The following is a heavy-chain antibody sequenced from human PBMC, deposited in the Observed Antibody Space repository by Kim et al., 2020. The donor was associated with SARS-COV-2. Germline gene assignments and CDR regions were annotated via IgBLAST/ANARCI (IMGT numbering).Heavy chain of an antibody. CDR1: GFDFGSFG. CDR3: AKERCECGCYDFCY. J-gene: IGHJ4*02. Sequence: GGSLRLSCAASGFDFGSFGMDWVRQAPGKGLEWVAIVSHDGRVTHYVDSVKGRFTISRDNAKNTVFLHMNSLRDEDTAVYHCAKERCECGCYDFCYWGQG. V-gene: IGHV3-30*18. D-gene: IGHD6-19*01. CDR2: VSHDGRVT.